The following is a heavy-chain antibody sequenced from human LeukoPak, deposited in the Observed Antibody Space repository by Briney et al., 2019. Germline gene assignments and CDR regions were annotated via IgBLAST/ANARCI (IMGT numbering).Heavy chain of an antibody. D-gene: IGHD3-3*01. J-gene: IGHJ4*02. V-gene: IGHV4-30-2*01. CDR1: GGSISSGGYS. CDR3: ARAKSSSFLCDY. Sequence: SQTLSLTCAVSGGSISSGGYSWSWIRQPPGKGLEWIGYIYHSGSTYYNPSLKSRVTISVDRSKNQFSLKLSSVTAADTAVYYCARAKSSSFLCDYWGQGTLVTVSS. CDR2: IYHSGST.